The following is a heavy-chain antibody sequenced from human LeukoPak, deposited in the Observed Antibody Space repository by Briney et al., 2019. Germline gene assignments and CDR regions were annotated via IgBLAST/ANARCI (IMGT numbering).Heavy chain of an antibody. J-gene: IGHJ6*03. D-gene: IGHD4-11*01. Sequence: PGGSLRLSCAASGFTFSSYGMHWVRQAQGKGLEWVAFIRYDGSNKYYADSVKGRFTMSRDNSKNTLYLQMNSLRAEDTAVYYCTRVEETATTAAIIRKYSYYYYYMDVWGKGNTVTVSS. CDR1: GFTFSSYG. CDR3: TRVEETATTAAIIRKYSYYYYYMDV. V-gene: IGHV3-30*02. CDR2: IRYDGSNK.